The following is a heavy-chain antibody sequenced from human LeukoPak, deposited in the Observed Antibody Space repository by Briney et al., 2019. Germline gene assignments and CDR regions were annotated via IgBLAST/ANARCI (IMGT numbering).Heavy chain of an antibody. J-gene: IGHJ5*02. V-gene: IGHV7-4-1*02. D-gene: IGHD3-22*01. Sequence: GASVKVSCKASGYTFTSYAMNWVRQAPGQGLEWMGWINTNTGNPTYAQGFTGRFVFSLDTSVSTAYLQISSLKAEDTAVYYCARVRRCSGYYKINWFDPWGQGTLVTVSS. CDR3: ARVRRCSGYYKINWFDP. CDR2: INTNTGNP. CDR1: GYTFTSYA.